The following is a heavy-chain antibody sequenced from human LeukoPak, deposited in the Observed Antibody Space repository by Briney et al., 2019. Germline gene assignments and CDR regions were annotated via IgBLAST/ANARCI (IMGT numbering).Heavy chain of an antibody. Sequence: GGSLRLSCAASGFTFSSYEIHWVRRAPGKGLEWVSYIRSGGSTIYYADSVKGRFTISRDNAKNSLYLQMNSLRAEDTAVYYCARDRSGYSLVPSSKYNYYYMDVWGKGTTVTVSS. D-gene: IGHD3-22*01. CDR1: GFTFSSYE. CDR2: IRSGGSTI. J-gene: IGHJ6*03. CDR3: ARDRSGYSLVPSSKYNYYYMDV. V-gene: IGHV3-48*03.